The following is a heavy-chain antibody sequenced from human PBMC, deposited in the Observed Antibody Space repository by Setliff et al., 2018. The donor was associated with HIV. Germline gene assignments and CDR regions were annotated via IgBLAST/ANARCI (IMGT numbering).Heavy chain of an antibody. Sequence: GGSLRLSCAASGFTFSNHVMNWVRQAPGKGLEWVSAISTSGGAADYADSVKGRFTISRDNAKNSLYLQMNSLRAEDTAVYYCARGRYCSGGSCSRYYYGMDVWGQGTTVTVSS. CDR2: ISTSGGAA. CDR3: ARGRYCSGGSCSRYYYGMDV. D-gene: IGHD2-15*01. CDR1: GFTFSNHV. J-gene: IGHJ6*02. V-gene: IGHV3-48*03.